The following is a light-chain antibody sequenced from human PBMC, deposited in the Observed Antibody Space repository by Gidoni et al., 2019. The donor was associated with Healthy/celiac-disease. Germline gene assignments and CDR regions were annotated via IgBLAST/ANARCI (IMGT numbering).Light chain of an antibody. CDR2: DVS. CDR1: SSDVGGYNY. Sequence: QSALTQPRAVSGSPGQSVTISCTGTSSDVGGYNYVSWYQQHPGKAPKLMIYDVSKRPSGVPDRFSGSKSGNSASLTISGLQADDEADYYCCSYAGSYTLWVFGGGTKLTVL. CDR3: CSYAGSYTLWV. J-gene: IGLJ3*02. V-gene: IGLV2-11*01.